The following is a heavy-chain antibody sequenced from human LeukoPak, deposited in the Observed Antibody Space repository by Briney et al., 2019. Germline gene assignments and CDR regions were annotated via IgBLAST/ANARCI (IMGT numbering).Heavy chain of an antibody. CDR2: ISSNGGST. V-gene: IGHV3-64*01. J-gene: IGHJ4*02. CDR1: GFTFSSYA. D-gene: IGHD3-9*01. CDR3: ARDGDYDILTGYYTRFDY. Sequence: GGTLRLSCAASGFTFSSYAMHWVRQAPGKGLEYGSAISSNGGSTNYANSVKGRFTISRDNSKNTLYLQMGSLRAEDMAVYYCARDGDYDILTGYYTRFDYWGQGTLVTVSS.